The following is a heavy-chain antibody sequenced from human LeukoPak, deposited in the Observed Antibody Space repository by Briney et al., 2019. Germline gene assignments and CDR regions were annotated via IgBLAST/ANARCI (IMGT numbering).Heavy chain of an antibody. Sequence: GESLKISCKVSGYEFTNYWLGWVRQMPGKGLEWMGIIYPGDSDTRFSPSFQGQVTLSADKSLNTAYLQWSSLQASDTAIYYCARWRAQYYFDYWGQGTLVTVAS. J-gene: IGHJ4*02. V-gene: IGHV5-51*01. D-gene: IGHD2/OR15-2a*01. CDR3: ARWRAQYYFDY. CDR2: IYPGDSDT. CDR1: GYEFTNYW.